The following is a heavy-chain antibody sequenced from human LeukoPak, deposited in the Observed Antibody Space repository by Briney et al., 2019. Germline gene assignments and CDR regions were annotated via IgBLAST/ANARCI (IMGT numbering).Heavy chain of an antibody. J-gene: IGHJ4*02. CDR3: ATYSGVHHKTFDD. V-gene: IGHV3-7*03. CDR1: GFTFSGYW. CDR2: IKQDGSVK. Sequence: GGSLRLSCAASGFTFSGYWMMWVRQTPGKGLEWVANIKQDGSVKQYVDSVKGRFTISRDNAKNSLYLQMDSLRAEDTALYYCATYSGVHHKTFDDWGQGTLVTVSS. D-gene: IGHD1-26*01.